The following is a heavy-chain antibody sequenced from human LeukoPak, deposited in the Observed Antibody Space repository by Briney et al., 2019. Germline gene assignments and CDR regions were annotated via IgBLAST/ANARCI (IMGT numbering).Heavy chain of an antibody. V-gene: IGHV3-30*02. J-gene: IGHJ3*01. CDR3: AKRYYDFWSGFWDAFDF. CDR2: IRYDGTFK. CDR1: GFTFSHYD. Sequence: GGCLRLSCAASGFTFSHYDIHSVRQAPGKGLEWVALIRYDGTFKSYADSVRGRFTVSRDNSINALYLQKNSLRTENTAVYYCAKRYYDFWSGFWDAFDFWGQGTMVTVSS. D-gene: IGHD3-3*01.